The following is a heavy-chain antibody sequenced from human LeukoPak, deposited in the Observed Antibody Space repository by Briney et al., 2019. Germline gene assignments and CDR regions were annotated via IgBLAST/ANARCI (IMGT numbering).Heavy chain of an antibody. J-gene: IGHJ4*02. CDR2: IIPIFGTA. CDR3: ARLDYGDYEYDY. Sequence: ASVKVSCKASGGTFSSYAISWVRQAPGQGLEWMGGIIPIFGTANYAQKFQGRVTITTDESTSTAYMELSSLRSEDTAVYYCARLDYGDYEYDYWGQGTLVTVSS. CDR1: GGTFSSYA. D-gene: IGHD4-17*01. V-gene: IGHV1-69*05.